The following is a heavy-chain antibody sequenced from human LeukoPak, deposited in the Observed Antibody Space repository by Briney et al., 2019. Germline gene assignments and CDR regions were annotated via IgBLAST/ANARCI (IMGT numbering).Heavy chain of an antibody. J-gene: IGHJ3*02. CDR3: ARDEDYYDSSGYSDAFDI. D-gene: IGHD3-22*01. Sequence: SVKVSCKASGGTFISYAISWVRQAPGQGREWMGRIIPIFGTANYAQKFQGRVTITTDEYTSTDYMELSSLRSEDTAVYYCARDEDYYDSSGYSDAFDIWGQGTMVTVSS. CDR1: GGTFISYA. CDR2: IIPIFGTA. V-gene: IGHV1-69*05.